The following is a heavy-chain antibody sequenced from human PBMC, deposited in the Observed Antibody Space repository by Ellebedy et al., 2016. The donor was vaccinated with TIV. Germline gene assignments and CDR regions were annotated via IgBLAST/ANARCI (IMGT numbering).Heavy chain of an antibody. CDR1: GFTFNTYS. D-gene: IGHD4-17*01. J-gene: IGHJ2*01. V-gene: IGHV3-48*02. CDR2: IGSRTSKI. Sequence: PGGSLRLSCAASGFTFNTYSMNWVRQAPGKGREWVSYIGSRTSKIYYADSVKGRFTISRDNAKNSLYLQMNSLRDEDTAVYYCARAIYGASYLWGRGTLVTVSS. CDR3: ARAIYGASYL.